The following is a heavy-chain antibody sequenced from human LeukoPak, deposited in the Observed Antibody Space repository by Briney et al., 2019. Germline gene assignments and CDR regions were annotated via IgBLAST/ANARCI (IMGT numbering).Heavy chain of an antibody. J-gene: IGHJ5*02. V-gene: IGHV4-61*05. Sequence: SETLSLTCTVSGGSISSNSYYWGWLRQPPGKGLEWIGYIYYSGSTNYNPSLKSRVTISVDTSKNQFSLKLSSVTAADTAVYYCARGGSGWLSSWFDPWGQGTLVTVSS. D-gene: IGHD6-19*01. CDR3: ARGGSGWLSSWFDP. CDR2: IYYSGST. CDR1: GGSISSNSYY.